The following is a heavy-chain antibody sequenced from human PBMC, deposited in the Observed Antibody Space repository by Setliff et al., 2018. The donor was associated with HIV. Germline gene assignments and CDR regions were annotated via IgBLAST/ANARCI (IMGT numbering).Heavy chain of an antibody. D-gene: IGHD1-26*01. V-gene: IGHV3-23*01. Sequence: GGSLRLSCAASGFTFSNYAMSWVRQAPGEGLEWVSAILSTGERTFYADSVKGRFTISRDNSKNTLYLQMNSLEIEDTAVYYCTTRLSGSYIPNWFDPWGQGTLVTVSS. J-gene: IGHJ5*02. CDR1: GFTFSNYA. CDR3: TTRLSGSYIPNWFDP. CDR2: ILSTGERT.